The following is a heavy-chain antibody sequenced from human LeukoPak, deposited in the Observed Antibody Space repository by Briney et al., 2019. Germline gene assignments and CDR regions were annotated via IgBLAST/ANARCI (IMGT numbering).Heavy chain of an antibody. V-gene: IGHV4-39*07. Sequence: SETLSLTCTVSGGSISSYYWGWIRQPPGKGLEWIGSIYHSGSTYYNPSLKSRVTISVDTSKNQFSLKLSSVTAADTAVYYCARWTIYCSGGSCYLEGLDYWGQGTLVTVSS. CDR1: GGSISSYY. J-gene: IGHJ4*02. CDR3: ARWTIYCSGGSCYLEGLDY. D-gene: IGHD2-15*01. CDR2: IYHSGST.